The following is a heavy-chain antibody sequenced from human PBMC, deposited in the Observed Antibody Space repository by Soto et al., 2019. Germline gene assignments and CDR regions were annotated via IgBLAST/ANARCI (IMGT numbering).Heavy chain of an antibody. D-gene: IGHD2-15*01. CDR1: GDSIRSSSYC. V-gene: IGHV4-39*01. J-gene: IGHJ4*02. CDR3: ARGGYCSGGGCYVPFDY. CDR2: IYYSGST. Sequence: SETLSLTCTVSGDSIRSSSYCWGWIRQPPGKGLEWIGSIYYSGSTYYNPSLKSRVTISVDTSKNQFSLKLSSVTAADTAVYSCARGGYCSGGGCYVPFDYWGQGTLVTVSS.